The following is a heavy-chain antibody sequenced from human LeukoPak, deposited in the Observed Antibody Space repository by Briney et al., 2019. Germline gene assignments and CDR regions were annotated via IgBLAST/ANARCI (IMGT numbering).Heavy chain of an antibody. D-gene: IGHD6-13*01. CDR3: ARDEYASSWYYFDY. CDR2: ISGYNGNT. Sequence: ASVNVSCKASGYTFTSYGISWVRQAPGQGLEWMGWISGYNGNTNYAQKLQGRVAMTTDTSTSTSYLELRSLRSDDTAVYYCARDEYASSWYYFDYWGQGTLVTVSS. J-gene: IGHJ4*02. V-gene: IGHV1-18*01. CDR1: GYTFTSYG.